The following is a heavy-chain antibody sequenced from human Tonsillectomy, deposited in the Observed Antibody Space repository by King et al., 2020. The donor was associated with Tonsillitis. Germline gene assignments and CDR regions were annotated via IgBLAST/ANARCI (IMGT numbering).Heavy chain of an antibody. J-gene: IGHJ4*02. D-gene: IGHD3-16*01. CDR1: GFTFSSYW. Sequence: VQLVESGGGLVQPGGSLRLSCAASGFTFSSYWMSWVRQAPGKGLEGVANIKQDGREKYYVDSVKGRYTLSRYNAKNSLYPQMNSLSAEDTAVYYCARAGGGVFDYWGQGTLVTVSS. CDR2: IKQDGREK. CDR3: ARAGGGVFDY. V-gene: IGHV3-7*04.